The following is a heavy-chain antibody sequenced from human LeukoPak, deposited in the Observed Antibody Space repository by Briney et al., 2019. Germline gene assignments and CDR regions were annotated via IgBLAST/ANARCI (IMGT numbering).Heavy chain of an antibody. V-gene: IGHV3-33*08. CDR2: IWYDGSNK. CDR1: GFTFSSYG. Sequence: PGGSLRLSCAASGFTFSSYGMHWVRQAPGKGLEWVAVIWYDGSNKYYADSVKGRFTISRDNSKNTLYLQMNSLRAEDTAVYYCARDRDNYYDSSGYYGVFDYWGQGTLVTVSS. CDR3: ARDRDNYYDSSGYYGVFDY. J-gene: IGHJ4*02. D-gene: IGHD3-22*01.